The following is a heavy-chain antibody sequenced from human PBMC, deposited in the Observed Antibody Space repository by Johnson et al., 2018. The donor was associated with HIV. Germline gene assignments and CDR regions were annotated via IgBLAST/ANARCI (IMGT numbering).Heavy chain of an antibody. V-gene: IGHV3-7*01. CDR3: ARDPRSSSWYYYSNDAFDI. J-gene: IGHJ3*02. D-gene: IGHD6-13*01. CDR2: IKQDGSEK. CDR1: GFTFSSYW. Sequence: VQLVESRGGVVQPGGSLRLSCAVFGFTFSSYWMSWVSQAPGKGLEWVANIKQDGSEKYYVDSVKGRFTISRDNAKNTLYLQMNSLRAEDTAVYYCARDPRSSSWYYYSNDAFDIWGQGTMVTVSS.